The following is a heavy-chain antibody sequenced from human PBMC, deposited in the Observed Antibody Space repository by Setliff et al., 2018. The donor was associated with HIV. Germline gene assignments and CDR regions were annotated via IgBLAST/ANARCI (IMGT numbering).Heavy chain of an antibody. CDR1: GGTFTLYT. CDR3: AGGIEYRSNAYVAEYFDL. D-gene: IGHD6-6*01. Sequence: GASVKVSCKAAGGTFTLYTLTWVRQAPGQGLEWMGGIITMLGTVNYAQSFQGRLTITADKSTSTIYLELTGLRSDDTAVYYCAGGIEYRSNAYVAEYFDLWGQGTLVTVSS. CDR2: IITMLGTV. V-gene: IGHV1-69*08. J-gene: IGHJ4*02.